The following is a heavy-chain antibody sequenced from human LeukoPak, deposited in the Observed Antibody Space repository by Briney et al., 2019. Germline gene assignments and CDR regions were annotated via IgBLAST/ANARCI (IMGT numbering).Heavy chain of an antibody. D-gene: IGHD3-10*01. Sequence: GGSLRLSCAASGFTFSSYAMGWVRQAPGKGLEWVANIKQDGSEKYYVDSVKGRFTISRDNAKNSLYLQMNSLRAEDTAVYYCARDQLGYYYGSGSYYNRRGDDYWGQGTLVTVSS. CDR3: ARDQLGYYYGSGSYYNRRGDDY. CDR1: GFTFSSYA. CDR2: IKQDGSEK. J-gene: IGHJ4*02. V-gene: IGHV3-7*01.